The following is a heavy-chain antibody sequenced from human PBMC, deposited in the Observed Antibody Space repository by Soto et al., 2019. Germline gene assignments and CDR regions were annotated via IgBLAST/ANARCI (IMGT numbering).Heavy chain of an antibody. CDR1: GDSITSCGYC. Sequence: SETLSLTCNVSGDSITSCGYCWIWIHKQPGKGREGIGYVYHRGSTYYNPSLKSRITISLDTSQNQCSPKPSSATVAHTAVYYCARPTTIIMPRDVVIPYGGPFDFWGQGTLVTVSP. J-gene: IGHJ4*02. V-gene: IGHV4-31*03. D-gene: IGHD3-10*01. CDR3: ARPTTIIMPRDVVIPYGGPFDF. CDR2: VYHRGST.